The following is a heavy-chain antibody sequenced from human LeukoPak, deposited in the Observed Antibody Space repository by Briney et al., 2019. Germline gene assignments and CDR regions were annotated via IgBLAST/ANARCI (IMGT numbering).Heavy chain of an antibody. CDR1: GYTFTSYY. CDR3: ARSPDEYSSSGYYMDV. CDR2: INPSGGST. J-gene: IGHJ6*03. V-gene: IGHV1-46*01. Sequence: VASVKVSCKASGYTFTSYYMHWVRQAPGQGLEWMGIINPSGGSTSYAQKFQGRVTMTRDTSTSTVYMELSSLRSEDTAVYYCARSPDEYSSSGYYMDVWGKGTTVTVSS. D-gene: IGHD6-6*01.